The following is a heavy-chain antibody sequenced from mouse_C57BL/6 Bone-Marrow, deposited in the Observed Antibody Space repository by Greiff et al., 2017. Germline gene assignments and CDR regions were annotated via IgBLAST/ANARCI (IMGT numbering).Heavy chain of an antibody. D-gene: IGHD2-10*02. CDR2: IDPENGDT. V-gene: IGHV14-4*01. J-gene: IGHJ4*01. CDR1: GFNIKDDY. CDR3: TRVWLDY. Sequence: VQLQQSGAELVRPGASVKLSCTASGFNIKDDYMHWVKQRPEQGLEWIGWIDPENGDTESASKFQGKATITAATSSNTAYLQLSSLTSEDTAVYYCTRVWLDYWGQGTSVTVSS.